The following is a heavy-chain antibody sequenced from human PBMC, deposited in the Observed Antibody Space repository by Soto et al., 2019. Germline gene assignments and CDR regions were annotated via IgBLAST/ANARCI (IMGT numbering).Heavy chain of an antibody. J-gene: IGHJ6*02. Sequence: QIQLVQSGAEVKKPGASVKVSCRASGYTFTNYAITWVRQAPGQGLEWMGCFSTYNGNTNYAQKLQGRVTMITDTSTGTAYMELRSLRSDDTAVYYCARESGGDSSSFLHSYYGMDVWGQGTTVTVSS. CDR2: FSTYNGNT. CDR3: ARESGGDSSSFLHSYYGMDV. V-gene: IGHV1-18*01. D-gene: IGHD6-13*01. CDR1: GYTFTNYA.